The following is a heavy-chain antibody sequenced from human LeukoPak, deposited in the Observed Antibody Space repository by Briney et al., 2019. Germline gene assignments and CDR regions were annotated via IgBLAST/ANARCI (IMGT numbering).Heavy chain of an antibody. Sequence: GESLKISCKGSGYSFTSYWIGWVRQMPGKGLEWMGIIYPGDSDTRYSPSFQGQVTVSADKSISTAYLQRSSLKASDTAMYYCARHGSGSYDYYYYGMDVWGQGTTVTVSS. J-gene: IGHJ6*02. CDR2: IYPGDSDT. CDR3: ARHGSGSYDYYYYGMDV. D-gene: IGHD1-26*01. CDR1: GYSFTSYW. V-gene: IGHV5-51*01.